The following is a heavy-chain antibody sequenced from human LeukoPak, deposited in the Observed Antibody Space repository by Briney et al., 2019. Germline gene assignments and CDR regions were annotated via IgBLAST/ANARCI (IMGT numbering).Heavy chain of an antibody. CDR3: ARGIVVVVAATPYYYYGMDV. D-gene: IGHD2-15*01. J-gene: IGHJ6*02. Sequence: PVGSLRLSCAASGFTFSDYYMSWIRQAPGKGLEWVSYISSSGSTIYYADSVKGRFTISRDNAKNSLYLQMNSLRAEDTAVYYCARGIVVVVAATPYYYYGMDVWGQGTTVTVSS. CDR1: GFTFSDYY. V-gene: IGHV3-11*01. CDR2: ISSSGSTI.